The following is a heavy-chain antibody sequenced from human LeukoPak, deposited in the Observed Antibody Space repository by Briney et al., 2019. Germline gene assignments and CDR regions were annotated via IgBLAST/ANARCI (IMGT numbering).Heavy chain of an antibody. Sequence: GGSLRLSCATSGFTFSSYSMNWVRQAPGKGLEWVSSISSSSSYIYYADSVKGRFTISRDNAKNSLYLQMNSLRAEDTAVYYCARNYGSGSYYPLDYWGQGTLVTVSS. CDR1: GFTFSSYS. J-gene: IGHJ4*02. D-gene: IGHD3-10*01. CDR2: ISSSSSYI. CDR3: ARNYGSGSYYPLDY. V-gene: IGHV3-21*01.